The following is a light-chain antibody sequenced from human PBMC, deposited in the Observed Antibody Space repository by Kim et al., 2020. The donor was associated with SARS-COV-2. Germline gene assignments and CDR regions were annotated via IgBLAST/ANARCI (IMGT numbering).Light chain of an antibody. J-gene: IGKJ2*01. CDR3: KQYGSSPYT. CDR2: SAS. Sequence: EIVLTQSPGTLSLSPGERATLSCRASQSVSSIYLAWYQHKPGQAPRLLIYSASSRATGIPDRFSGSGSGTDFTLTISRLVPEDFAVYYCKQYGSSPYTFGQGTKLEI. V-gene: IGKV3-20*01. CDR1: QSVSSIY.